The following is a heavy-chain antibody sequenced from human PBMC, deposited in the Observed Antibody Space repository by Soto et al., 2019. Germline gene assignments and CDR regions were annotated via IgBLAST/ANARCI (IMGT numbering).Heavy chain of an antibody. J-gene: IGHJ4*02. CDR2: ISSSSSYI. CDR3: AREEGAAAGFFDY. CDR1: GFTFSSYS. Sequence: GGSLRLSCAASGFTFSSYSMNWVRQAPGKGLEWVSSISSSSSYIYYADSVKGRFTISRDNAKNSLYLQMNSLRAEDTAVYYCAREEGAAAGFFDYWGQGTLVTVSS. D-gene: IGHD6-13*01. V-gene: IGHV3-21*01.